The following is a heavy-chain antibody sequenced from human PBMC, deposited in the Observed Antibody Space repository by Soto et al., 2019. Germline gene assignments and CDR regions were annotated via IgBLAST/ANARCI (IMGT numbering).Heavy chain of an antibody. CDR1: GFTFSSYW. CDR2: INSDGSST. D-gene: IGHD3-10*01. V-gene: IGHV3-74*01. Sequence: GGSLRLSCAASGFTFSSYWMHWVRQAPGKGLVWVSRINSDGSSTSYADSVKGRFTISRDNAKNTLYLQMNSLRAEDTAVYYCARVGSGSSTDYYYYYMDVWGKGTTVTVSS. J-gene: IGHJ6*03. CDR3: ARVGSGSSTDYYYYYMDV.